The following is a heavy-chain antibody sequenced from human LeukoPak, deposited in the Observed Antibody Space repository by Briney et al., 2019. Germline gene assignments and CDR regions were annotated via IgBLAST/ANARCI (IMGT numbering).Heavy chain of an antibody. CDR1: GFTLSDYY. Sequence: PGGSLRLSCAASGFTLSDYYMSWIRQAPGKGLEWVSYSSSSGSTIYCADSVKGRFAISRDNAKNSLYLQMNSLRAEDTAVYYCARRRDFIDYWGQGTLVTVSS. CDR3: ARRRDFIDY. D-gene: IGHD3/OR15-3a*01. J-gene: IGHJ4*02. CDR2: SSSSGSTI. V-gene: IGHV3-11*01.